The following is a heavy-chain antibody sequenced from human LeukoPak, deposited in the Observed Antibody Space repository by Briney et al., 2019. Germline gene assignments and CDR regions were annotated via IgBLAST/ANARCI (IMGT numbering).Heavy chain of an antibody. CDR2: INPSGGST. CDR3: ARAPNSIAVAGTSDLIDWYFDL. V-gene: IGHV1-46*01. Sequence: GASVKVSCKASGYTFTSYYMHWVRQAPGQGLEWMGIINPSGGSTSYAQKFQGRVTMTRDTSTSTVYMELSSLRSEDTAVYYCARAPNSIAVAGTSDLIDWYFDLWGRGTLVTVSS. D-gene: IGHD6-19*01. CDR1: GYTFTSYY. J-gene: IGHJ2*01.